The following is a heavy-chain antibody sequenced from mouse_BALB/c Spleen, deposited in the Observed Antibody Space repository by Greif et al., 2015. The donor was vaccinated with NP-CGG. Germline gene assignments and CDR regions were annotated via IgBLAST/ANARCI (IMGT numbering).Heavy chain of an antibody. CDR2: IDPENGDT. V-gene: IGHV14-4*02. J-gene: IGHJ2*01. Sequence: EVQLQQSGAELVRSGASVKLSCTASGFNIKDYYMHWVKQRPEQGLEWIGWIDPENGDTEYAPKFQGKATMTADTSSNTAYLQLSSLTSEDTAVYYCNAWGYGYVGDWGQGTTLTVSS. CDR3: NAWGYGYVGD. CDR1: GFNIKDYY. D-gene: IGHD1-2*01.